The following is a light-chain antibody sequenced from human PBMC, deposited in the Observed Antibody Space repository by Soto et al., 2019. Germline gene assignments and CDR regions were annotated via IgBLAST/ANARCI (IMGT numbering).Light chain of an antibody. CDR3: QQYANLILK. CDR2: DTS. V-gene: IGKV1-33*01. Sequence: DIQMTQSPSSLSASVGDRVTITCQASQDISNLLNWYQQRPGKAPSLLIYDTSNLKAGVPSRFSGSGSGTHFTFTISSLQPEDSATYYCQQYANLILKCGGGTKVDIK. CDR1: QDISNL. J-gene: IGKJ4*02.